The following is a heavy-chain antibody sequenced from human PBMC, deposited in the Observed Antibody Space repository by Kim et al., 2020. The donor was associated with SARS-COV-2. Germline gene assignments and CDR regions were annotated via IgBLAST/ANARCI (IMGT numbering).Heavy chain of an antibody. CDR3: ARGRHSSGWYWAFDY. D-gene: IGHD6-19*01. J-gene: IGHJ4*02. V-gene: IGHV1-8*01. Sequence: QKFQGRVTMTRNTSISTAYMELSSLRSEDTAVYYCARGRHSSGWYWAFDYWGQGTLVTVSS.